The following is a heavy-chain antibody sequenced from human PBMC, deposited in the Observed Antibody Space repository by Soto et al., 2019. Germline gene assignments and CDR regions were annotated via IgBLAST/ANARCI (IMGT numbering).Heavy chain of an antibody. CDR3: ASFPLGVVWRGQDYFDY. D-gene: IGHD3-10*01. V-gene: IGHV4-31*03. J-gene: IGHJ4*02. CDR1: GGSISSGGYY. Sequence: PSETLSLTCTVSGGSISSGGYYWSWIRQHPGKGLEWIGYIYYSGSTYYNPSLKSRVTISVDTSKNQFSLKLSSVTAADTAVYYCASFPLGVVWRGQDYFDYWGQGTLVTVSS. CDR2: IYYSGST.